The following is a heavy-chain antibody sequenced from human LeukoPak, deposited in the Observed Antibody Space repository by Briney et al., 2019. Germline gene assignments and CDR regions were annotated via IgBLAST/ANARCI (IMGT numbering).Heavy chain of an antibody. J-gene: IGHJ6*02. D-gene: IGHD1-1*01. CDR2: ISYDGSNK. CDR1: GFTFSSYG. CDR3: AKDDDIRGGYGMDV. Sequence: AGGSLRLSCAASGFTFSSYGMHWVRQAPGKGLEWVAVISYDGSNKYYADSVKGRFTISRDNSKNTLYLQMNSLRAEDTAVYYCAKDDDIRGGYGMDVWGQGTTVTVSS. V-gene: IGHV3-30*18.